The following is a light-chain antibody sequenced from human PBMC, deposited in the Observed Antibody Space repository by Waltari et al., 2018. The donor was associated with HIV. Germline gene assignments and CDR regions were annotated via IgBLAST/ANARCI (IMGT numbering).Light chain of an antibody. CDR2: GTS. CDR1: KNVKRHY. Sequence: VLTQSPGSLSLSPGDSVSLSCRASKNVKRHYLAWYQQRRGQPPTLLVSGTSVRAPGVPDRFSGSGSGTVFTLTINRLEPEDFTTYLCQQFDDWEYTFGQGTHL. J-gene: IGKJ2*01. V-gene: IGKV3-20*01. CDR3: QQFDDWEYT.